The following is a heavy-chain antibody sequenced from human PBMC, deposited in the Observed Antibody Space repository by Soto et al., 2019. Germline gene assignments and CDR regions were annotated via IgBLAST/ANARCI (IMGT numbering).Heavy chain of an antibody. CDR3: ARADRRWLEQDYFDY. D-gene: IGHD5-12*01. V-gene: IGHV3-30-3*01. CDR2: ISYDGSNK. CDR1: VFTFSSYA. Sequence: HPVGSLRLSCASSVFTFSSYAMHCVRHSPGKWLEWVAVISYDGSNKYYADSVKGRFTISRDNSKNTLYLQMNSLRAEDTAVYYCARADRRWLEQDYFDYWGQGTLVTVSS. J-gene: IGHJ4*02.